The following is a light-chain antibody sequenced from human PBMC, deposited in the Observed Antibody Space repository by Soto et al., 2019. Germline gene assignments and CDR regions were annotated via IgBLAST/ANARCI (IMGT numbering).Light chain of an antibody. V-gene: IGLV3-21*02. CDR3: QVWDTSSDHYV. J-gene: IGLJ1*01. Sequence: SYELTQPPSVSVAPGQTARITCGGDKIGTKSVHWYQQMPGQAPLLVVYDDSDRPSGIPERSSGSNSGNTATLTISRVEAGDEAVYYCQVWDTSSDHYVFGTGTKVTVL. CDR2: DDS. CDR1: KIGTKS.